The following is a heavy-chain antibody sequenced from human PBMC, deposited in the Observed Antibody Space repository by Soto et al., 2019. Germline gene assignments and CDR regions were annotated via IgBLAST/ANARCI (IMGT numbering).Heavy chain of an antibody. J-gene: IGHJ4*02. CDR3: ATAFGGWPPDS. Sequence: PGGSLRLSCAASGVTVSSNYMSWVRQAPGKGLEWVSVIYSGGSTYYADSVKGRFTISRDNSKNTLYLQMNSLRAEDTAVYYCATAFGGWPPDSWGQGTLVTVSS. CDR2: IYSGGST. D-gene: IGHD6-19*01. V-gene: IGHV3-66*01. CDR1: GVTVSSNY.